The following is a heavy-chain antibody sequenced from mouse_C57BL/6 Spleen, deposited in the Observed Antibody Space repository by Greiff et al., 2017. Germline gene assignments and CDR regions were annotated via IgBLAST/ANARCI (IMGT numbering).Heavy chain of an antibody. CDR3: ARNSYDYDGDLDAMDY. J-gene: IGHJ4*01. CDR1: GFSLTHYD. V-gene: IGHV2-2*01. Sequence: QVQLKESEPGLVQPSQSLSITCTVSGFSLTHYDVPWVRQSPGKGLEWLGVIWSGGSTDYNAAFMSRLSISKDNTKSQIFFKMNSLQADYTAIYYCARNSYDYDGDLDAMDYWGQGTSVTVSS. D-gene: IGHD2-4*01. CDR2: IWSGGST.